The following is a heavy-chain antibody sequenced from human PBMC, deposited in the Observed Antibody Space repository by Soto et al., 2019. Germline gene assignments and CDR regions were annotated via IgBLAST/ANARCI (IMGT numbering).Heavy chain of an antibody. J-gene: IGHJ4*02. CDR1: GFTLSTHV. Sequence: SLRLSCAASGFTLSTHVMHWVRQAPGKGLEWVAVIWHDGSNKYYADSVKGRFSISRDNPKNTLYLQMNSLRAEDTAVYYCAREFRTGTVDYWGQGTLVTVSS. CDR2: IWHDGSNK. D-gene: IGHD1-1*01. V-gene: IGHV3-33*01. CDR3: AREFRTGTVDY.